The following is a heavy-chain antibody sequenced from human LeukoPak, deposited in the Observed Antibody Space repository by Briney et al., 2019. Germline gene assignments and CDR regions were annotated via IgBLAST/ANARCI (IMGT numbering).Heavy chain of an antibody. D-gene: IGHD3-10*02. CDR3: AELGITMIGGV. Sequence: GGSLRLSCAASGFTFSSYGMSWVRQAPGKGLEWVSVVYSDGSTYYEDSVKGRFTISRDTSKNTLSLQMNSLRVEDTAVYYCAELGITMIGGVWGKGTTVTISS. V-gene: IGHV3-23*03. J-gene: IGHJ6*04. CDR1: GFTFSSYG. CDR2: VYSDGST.